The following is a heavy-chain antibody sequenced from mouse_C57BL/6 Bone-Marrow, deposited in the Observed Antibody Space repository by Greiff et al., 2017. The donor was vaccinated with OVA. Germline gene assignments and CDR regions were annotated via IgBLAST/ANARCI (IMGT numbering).Heavy chain of an antibody. D-gene: IGHD1-1*01. CDR1: GFNIKDDY. CDR2: IDPENGDT. V-gene: IGHV14-4*01. Sequence: EVQLVESGAELVRPGASVKLSCTASGFNIKDDYMHWVKQRPEQGLEWIGWIDPENGDTEYASKFRGKATITADTSSNTAYLQLSSLTSEDTAVYYCTTGILLRGVVGASYAMDYWGQGTSVTVSS. J-gene: IGHJ4*01. CDR3: TTGILLRGVVGASYAMDY.